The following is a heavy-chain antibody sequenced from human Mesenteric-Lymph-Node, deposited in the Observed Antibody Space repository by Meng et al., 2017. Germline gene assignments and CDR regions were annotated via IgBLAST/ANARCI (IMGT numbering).Heavy chain of an antibody. D-gene: IGHD3-22*01. Sequence: EVQLVVSGGGLVQPGGFLSLSCAASGFTFSNYDMHWVRQATGKGLEWVSAIGTAGDTYYLGSVKGRFTISRENAKNSLYLQMSSLRAGDTAVYYCVRAYDSSEFDYWGQGTLVTVSS. CDR3: VRAYDSSEFDY. J-gene: IGHJ4*02. V-gene: IGHV3-13*01. CDR1: GFTFSNYD. CDR2: IGTAGDT.